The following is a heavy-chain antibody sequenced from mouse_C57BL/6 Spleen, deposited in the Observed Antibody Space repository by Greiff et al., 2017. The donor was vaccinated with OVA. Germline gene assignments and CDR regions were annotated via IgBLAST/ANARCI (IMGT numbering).Heavy chain of an antibody. CDR3: ARGYFDV. Sequence: EVHLVESGGGLVKPGGSLKLSCAASGFTFSDYGMHWVRQAPEKGLEWVAYISSGSSTLYYADTVKGRFTISRDNAKNTLFLQKTTLESEDTAMYYCARGYFDVWGTGTTVTVSS. CDR2: ISSGSSTL. J-gene: IGHJ1*03. CDR1: GFTFSDYG. V-gene: IGHV5-17*01.